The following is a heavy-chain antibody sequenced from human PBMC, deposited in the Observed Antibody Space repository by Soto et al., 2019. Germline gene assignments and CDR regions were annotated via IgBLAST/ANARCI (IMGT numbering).Heavy chain of an antibody. CDR1: GGSFSGYY. CDR3: ARGYWSIAAAATRPWSDWFDP. CDR2: INHSGGT. V-gene: IGHV4-34*01. D-gene: IGHD6-13*01. J-gene: IGHJ5*02. Sequence: SETLSLTCAVYGGSFSGYYWSWIRQPPGKGLEWIGEINHSGGTNYNPSLKSRVTISVDTSKNQFSLKLSSVTAADTAVYYCARGYWSIAAAATRPWSDWFDPWGQGTLVTVSS.